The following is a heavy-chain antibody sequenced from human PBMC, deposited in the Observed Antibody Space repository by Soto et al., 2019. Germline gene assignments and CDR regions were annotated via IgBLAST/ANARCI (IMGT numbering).Heavy chain of an antibody. V-gene: IGHV1-24*01. D-gene: IGHD1-1*01. CDR3: ATDQSTTYYYYYGMDV. J-gene: IGHJ6*02. Sequence: RASVKVSCKVSGYTLTELSIHWVRQAPGKGHEWMGGFDPEDGEIVYAQNFQGRVTMTEDTSTDTAYMELSSLRSEDTAVYYCATDQSTTYYYYYGMDVWGQGTTVTVSS. CDR1: GYTLTELS. CDR2: FDPEDGEI.